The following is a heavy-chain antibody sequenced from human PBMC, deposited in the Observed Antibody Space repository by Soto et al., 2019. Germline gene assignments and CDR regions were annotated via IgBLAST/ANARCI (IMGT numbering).Heavy chain of an antibody. CDR2: IKSKTDGGTT. CDR1: GFTFSNAW. Sequence: PGGSLRLSCAASGFTFSNAWMSWVRQAPGKGLEWVGRIKSKTDGGTTDYAAPVKGRFTISRDDSKNTLYLQMNSLKTEDTAVYYCTTVGSGYSYGHDLGYGMDVWGQGTTVTV. CDR3: TTVGSGYSYGHDLGYGMDV. J-gene: IGHJ6*02. V-gene: IGHV3-15*01. D-gene: IGHD5-18*01.